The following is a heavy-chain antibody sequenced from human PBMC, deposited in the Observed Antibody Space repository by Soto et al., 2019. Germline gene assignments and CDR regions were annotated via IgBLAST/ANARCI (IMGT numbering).Heavy chain of an antibody. CDR1: GGSISGYY. Sequence: PSETLSLTCTVSGGSISGYYWSWIRQPPGKGLEWIGYIYYSGSTNYNPSLKSRVTISVDTSKNQFSLRLSSVTAADTAVYYCAREVGRGGAAVDYWGQGTLVTVSS. CDR2: IYYSGST. V-gene: IGHV4-59*01. CDR3: AREVGRGGAAVDY. J-gene: IGHJ4*02. D-gene: IGHD6-13*01.